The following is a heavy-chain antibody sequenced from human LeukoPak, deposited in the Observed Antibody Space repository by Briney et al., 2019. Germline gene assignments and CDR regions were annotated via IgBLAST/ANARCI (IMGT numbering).Heavy chain of an antibody. CDR3: ARGVYIAAAQYGY. V-gene: IGHV1-2*02. Sequence: ASVKVSCKASGYTFTGYYMHWVRQAPGQGLEWMGWINPNSGGTNYAQKFQGRVTMTRDTSISTAYMELSRLRSDDTAVYYCARGVYIAAAQYGYWGQGTLVTASS. J-gene: IGHJ4*02. D-gene: IGHD6-13*01. CDR2: INPNSGGT. CDR1: GYTFTGYY.